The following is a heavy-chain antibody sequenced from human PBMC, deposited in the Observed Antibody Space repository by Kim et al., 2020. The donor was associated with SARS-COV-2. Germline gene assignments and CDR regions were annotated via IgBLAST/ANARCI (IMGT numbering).Heavy chain of an antibody. J-gene: IGHJ4*01. CDR3: VPYYDSNSYRGQWD. Sequence: ASVKVSCKASGYSFSNYGLVWARQAPGQGLEWMGWISSNSGHTKYAQNVQGRVTLTTDTSTHTGYMELSSLRSDDTAVYYWVPYYDSNSYRGQWDWGQGT. CDR1: GYSFSNYG. CDR2: ISSNSGHT. V-gene: IGHV1-18*01. D-gene: IGHD3-22*01.